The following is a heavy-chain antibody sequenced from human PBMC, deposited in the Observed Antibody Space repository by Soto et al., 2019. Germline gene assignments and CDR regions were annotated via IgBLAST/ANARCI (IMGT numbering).Heavy chain of an antibody. D-gene: IGHD6-13*01. CDR1: GFSFSDHY. V-gene: IGHV3-72*01. CDR2: SRNKANSYTT. J-gene: IGHJ4*02. Sequence: EVQLVESGGGLVQPGGSLRLSCAASGFSFSDHYMDWVRQAPGKGLEWAGRSRNKANSYTTEYAASVKGRFTISRDDSKNSLYLQMNSLKTEDTAVYYCVRATYNSNWNLDYWGQGTLVTVSS. CDR3: VRATYNSNWNLDY.